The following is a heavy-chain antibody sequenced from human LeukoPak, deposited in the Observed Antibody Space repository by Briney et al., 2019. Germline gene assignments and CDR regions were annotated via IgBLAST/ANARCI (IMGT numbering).Heavy chain of an antibody. CDR1: GYTFTSYG. D-gene: IGHD2-21*02. CDR2: ISAYNGNT. Sequence: ASVKVSCKASGYTFTSYGISWVRQAPGQGLEWMGWISAYNGNTNYAQKFQGRVTMTRDTSISTAYMELSRLRSDDTAVYYCATAYCGGDCYSPYYYYYMDVWGKGTTVTISS. J-gene: IGHJ6*03. CDR3: ATAYCGGDCYSPYYYYYMDV. V-gene: IGHV1-18*01.